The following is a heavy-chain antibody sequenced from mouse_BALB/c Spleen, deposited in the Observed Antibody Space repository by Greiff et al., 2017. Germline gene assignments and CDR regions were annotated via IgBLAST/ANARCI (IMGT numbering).Heavy chain of an antibody. V-gene: IGHV5-6-5*01. D-gene: IGHD2-14*01. J-gene: IGHJ2*01. Sequence: EVNLVESGGGLVKPGGSLKLSCAASGFTFSSYAMSWVRQTPEKRLEWVASISSGGGTYYPDSVKGRFTISRDNARNILYLQMSSLRSEDTAMYYCARGGDYGRYDVRYYFDYWGQGTTLTVSS. CDR2: ISSGGGT. CDR3: ARGGDYGRYDVRYYFDY. CDR1: GFTFSSYA.